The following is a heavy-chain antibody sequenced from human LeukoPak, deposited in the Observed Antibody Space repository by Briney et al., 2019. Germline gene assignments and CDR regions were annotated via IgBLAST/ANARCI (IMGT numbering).Heavy chain of an antibody. CDR3: AKTRELKHYYDSSAFDP. CDR2: ISWNSGSI. V-gene: IGHV3-9*01. CDR1: GFTFDDYA. Sequence: PGGSLRLSCAASGFTFDDYAMHWVRQAPGKGLEWVSGISWNSGSIGYADSVKGRFTISRDNAKNSLYLQMNSLRAEDTALYYCAKTRELKHYYDSSAFDPWGQGTLVTVSS. J-gene: IGHJ5*02. D-gene: IGHD3-22*01.